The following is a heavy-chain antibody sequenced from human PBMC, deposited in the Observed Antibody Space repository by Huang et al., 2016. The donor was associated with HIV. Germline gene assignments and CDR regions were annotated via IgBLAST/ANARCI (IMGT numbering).Heavy chain of an antibody. CDR1: GFTFSSYA. D-gene: IGHD3-10*01. V-gene: IGHV3-30*04. CDR3: ARGWDYLHWYFDL. J-gene: IGHJ2*01. CDR2: ISQDGSHK. Sequence: QVPLVESGGGVVQPGRSLRLSCAASGFTFSSYAMHWVRQAPGKGLEGVAIISQDGSHKYNAEPVKGRFTISRDNSKNTLYLEMISLRTEDSAVYYCARGWDYLHWYFDLWGRGTLVTVSS.